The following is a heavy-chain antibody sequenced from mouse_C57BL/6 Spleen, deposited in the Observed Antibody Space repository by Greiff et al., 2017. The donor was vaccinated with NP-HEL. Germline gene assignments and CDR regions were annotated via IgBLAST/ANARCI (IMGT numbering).Heavy chain of an antibody. V-gene: IGHV1-39*01. Sequence: EVKLMESGPELVKPGASVKISCKASGYSFTDYNMNWVKQSNGKSLEWIGVINPNYGTTSYNQKFKGKATLTVDQSSSTAYMQLNSLTSEDSAVYYCARSEMIYDGYYVGYFDVWGTGTTVTVSS. CDR3: ARSEMIYDGYYVGYFDV. CDR2: INPNYGTT. D-gene: IGHD2-3*01. CDR1: GYSFTDYN. J-gene: IGHJ1*03.